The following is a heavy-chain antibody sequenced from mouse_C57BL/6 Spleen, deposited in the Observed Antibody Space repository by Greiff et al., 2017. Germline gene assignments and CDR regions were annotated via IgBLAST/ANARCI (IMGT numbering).Heavy chain of an antibody. CDR1: GYTFTSYW. CDR2: IDPSDSYT. CDR3: ARGGDYGSSGY. D-gene: IGHD1-1*01. J-gene: IGHJ2*01. Sequence: VQLQQPGAELVKPGASVKLSCKASGYTFTSYWMQWVKQRPGQGLEWIGEIDPSDSYTNYNQKFKGKATLTVDTSSSTAYMQLSSLTSEDSAVYYCARGGDYGSSGYWGQGTTLTVSS. V-gene: IGHV1-50*01.